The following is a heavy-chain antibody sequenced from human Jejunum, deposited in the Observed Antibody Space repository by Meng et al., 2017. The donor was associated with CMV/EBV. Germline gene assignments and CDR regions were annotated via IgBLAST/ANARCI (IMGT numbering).Heavy chain of an antibody. CDR1: GGTYSEYY. D-gene: IGHD6-13*01. Sequence: HVQLQHRGAGILKPSQTPSLTCAVYGGTYSEYYWNWIRPPPVKVLEWFGEINHDGGTLYNPSLKSRVTLSVDTSKNQFSLKLRYVTAADTSVYYCVLYSNNIDYWGQGTLVTVSS. V-gene: IGHV4-34*08. CDR3: VLYSNNIDY. CDR2: INHDGGT. J-gene: IGHJ4*02.